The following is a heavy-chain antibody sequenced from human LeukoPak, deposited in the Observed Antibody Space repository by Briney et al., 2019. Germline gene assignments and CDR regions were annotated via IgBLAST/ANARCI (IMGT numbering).Heavy chain of an antibody. J-gene: IGHJ4*02. Sequence: GGSLRLSCAASGFTFNSYAMHWVRQAPGKGLEWVAVISYDGGNQYYADSVKGRFTISRDNSKNTLYLQMSSLRAEDTAVYYCARDRGGGSYDYWGQGTVVTVSS. CDR3: ARDRGGGSYDY. D-gene: IGHD1-26*01. CDR2: ISYDGGNQ. CDR1: GFTFNSYA. V-gene: IGHV3-30*04.